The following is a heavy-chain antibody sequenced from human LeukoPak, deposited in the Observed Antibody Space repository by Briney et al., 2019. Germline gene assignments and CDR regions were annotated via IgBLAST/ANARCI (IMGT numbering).Heavy chain of an antibody. CDR3: AKFYSGRKDFDY. D-gene: IGHD2-21*01. V-gene: IGHV3-23*01. J-gene: IGHJ4*02. Sequence: GGSLRLSCAASGFTFSNYAMSWVRQAPGKGLQWVSAISGTAGSSYYADSVKGRSSISRDNSKNTLYLQMNSLRAEDTAVYYCAKFYSGRKDFDYWGQGTLVTVSS. CDR1: GFTFSNYA. CDR2: ISGTAGSS.